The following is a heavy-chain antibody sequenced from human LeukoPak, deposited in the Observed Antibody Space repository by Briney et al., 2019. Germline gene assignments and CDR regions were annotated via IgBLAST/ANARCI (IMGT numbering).Heavy chain of an antibody. D-gene: IGHD3-3*01. Sequence: PSATLSLTCAVSGYSISSGYYWGWIRQPPGKGLEWIGSIYHSGSTYYNPSLKSRVTISVDTSKNQFSLKLSSVTAADTAVYYCARGCYDFWSGYCHFDYWGQGTLVTVSS. CDR1: GYSISSGYY. CDR3: ARGCYDFWSGYCHFDY. CDR2: IYHSGST. V-gene: IGHV4-38-2*01. J-gene: IGHJ4*02.